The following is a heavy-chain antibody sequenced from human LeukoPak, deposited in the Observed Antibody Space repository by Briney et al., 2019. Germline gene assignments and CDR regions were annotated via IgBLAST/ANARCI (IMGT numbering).Heavy chain of an antibody. CDR1: GGSFSGYY. Sequence: SETLSLTCAVYGGSFSGYYWTLIRQTPGKGLEWIGEISHTGLAGSNPSLKSRVTIFVDSSKKQFSLRMTSVTAADTGVYYCARVPDITARPCDTWGPGTLVTVSS. CDR2: ISHTGLA. CDR3: ARVPDITARPCDT. J-gene: IGHJ5*02. D-gene: IGHD1-1*01. V-gene: IGHV4-34*01.